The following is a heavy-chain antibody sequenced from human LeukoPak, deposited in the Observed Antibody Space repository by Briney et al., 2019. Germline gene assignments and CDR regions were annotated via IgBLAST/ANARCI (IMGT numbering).Heavy chain of an antibody. CDR3: AKCSTSAYTTGWCNWIDP. CDR2: TVSRGTT. J-gene: IGHJ5*02. D-gene: IGHD6-19*01. CDR1: GFTFTSDA. Sequence: GGSLRLSCVASGFTFTSDAMNWVRQTPGKGLEWVSSTVSRGTTQYADSVKGRFTVSRDTSKNTLYLQMNSLRADDTAVYYCAKCSTSAYTTGWCNWIDPWGQGTLVTVSS. V-gene: IGHV3-23*01.